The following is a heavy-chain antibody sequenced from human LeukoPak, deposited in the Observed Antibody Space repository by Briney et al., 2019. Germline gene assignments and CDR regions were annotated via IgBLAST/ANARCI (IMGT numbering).Heavy chain of an antibody. V-gene: IGHV3-21*01. CDR3: ARIGIAVAGRGVDY. Sequence: GGSLRLSCAASGFTFSSYSMNWVRQATGKGLEWVSSISSSSSYIYYADSVKGRFTISRDNAKNSLYLQMNSLRAEDTAVYYCARIGIAVAGRGVDYWGQGTLVTVSS. CDR2: ISSSSSYI. J-gene: IGHJ4*02. CDR1: GFTFSSYS. D-gene: IGHD6-19*01.